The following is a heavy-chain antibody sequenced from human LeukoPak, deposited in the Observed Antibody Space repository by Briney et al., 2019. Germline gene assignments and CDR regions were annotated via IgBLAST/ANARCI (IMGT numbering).Heavy chain of an antibody. V-gene: IGHV3-48*01. D-gene: IGHD5-18*01. CDR1: GFTFSSYE. J-gene: IGHJ4*02. CDR3: AKGRGYSYGYVEN. Sequence: GGSLRLSCAASGFTFSSYEMNWVRQAPGKGLEWVSYISSSSSTIYYADSVKGRFTISRDNAKNSLYLQMNSLRAEDTAVYYCAKGRGYSYGYVENWGQGTLVTVSS. CDR2: ISSSSSTI.